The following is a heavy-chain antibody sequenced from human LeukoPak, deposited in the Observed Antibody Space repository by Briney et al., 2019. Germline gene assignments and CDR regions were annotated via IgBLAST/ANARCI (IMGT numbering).Heavy chain of an antibody. CDR3: TKAPIVSCSGAFCYPFDS. J-gene: IGHJ4*02. D-gene: IGHD2-15*01. V-gene: IGHV3-23*01. CDR2: TVGGGSPNT. Sequence: GGSLRLSCAASGFYFANYAMSWVRQAPGKGLEWVSATVGGGSPNTYHADSVKGRFTISRDNSKNTPFLQMNSLRAEDTAIYYCTKAPIVSCSGAFCYPFDSWGQGTLVTVSS. CDR1: GFYFANYA.